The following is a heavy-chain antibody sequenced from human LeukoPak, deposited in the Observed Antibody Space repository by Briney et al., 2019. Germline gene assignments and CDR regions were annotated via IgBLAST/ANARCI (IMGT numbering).Heavy chain of an antibody. CDR2: INPSGGST. CDR3: AREGPAGGWYEY. Sequence: ASVKVSCKASGYTLTSYYMHWVRQAPGQGLEWMGIINPSGGSTSYAQKFQGRVTMTRDTSTSTVYMELSSLRSEDTAVYYCAREGPAGGWYEYWGQGTLVTVSS. D-gene: IGHD6-19*01. V-gene: IGHV1-46*01. CDR1: GYTLTSYY. J-gene: IGHJ4*02.